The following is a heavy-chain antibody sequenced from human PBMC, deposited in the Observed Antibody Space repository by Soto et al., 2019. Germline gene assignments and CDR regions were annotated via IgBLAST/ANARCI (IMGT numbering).Heavy chain of an antibody. Sequence: GGSLRPPCAAPGFTFSSYAMSWVRQAPGKGLEWVSAISGRDNSTYYADPVKGRFTISRENSKITLYLQMNSLRAEDTAVYYCARDTHTMVRGVIAPPPYYYYGMDVWGQGTTVTVSS. V-gene: IGHV3-23*01. CDR3: ARDTHTMVRGVIAPPPYYYYGMDV. CDR1: GFTFSSYA. J-gene: IGHJ6*02. CDR2: ISGRDNST. D-gene: IGHD3-10*01.